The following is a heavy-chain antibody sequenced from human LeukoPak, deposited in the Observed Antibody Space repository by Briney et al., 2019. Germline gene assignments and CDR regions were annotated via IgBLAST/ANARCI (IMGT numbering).Heavy chain of an antibody. CDR2: ITSSGSTM. CDR1: GFTFSSYE. Sequence: GGSLRLSCAASGFTFSSYEMNWVRQAPGKGLEWVSYITSSGSTMYYTDSVKGRFTISRDNAKNSLYLQMNSLRAEDTAVYYCARRFGYWGQGTLVTVSS. V-gene: IGHV3-48*03. CDR3: ARRFGY. J-gene: IGHJ4*02.